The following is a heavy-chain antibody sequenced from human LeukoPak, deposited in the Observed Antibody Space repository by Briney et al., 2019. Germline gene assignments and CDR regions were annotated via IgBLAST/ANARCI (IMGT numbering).Heavy chain of an antibody. J-gene: IGHJ4*02. CDR2: IIPIFGTA. D-gene: IGHD2-21*02. CDR1: GGTFSSYA. V-gene: IGHV1-69*05. Sequence: SVKVSCKASGGTFSSYAISWVRQAPGQGLEWMGGIIPIFGTANYAQKFQGRVTITTDESTSTAYMELSSLRSEDTAVYYCARSPGIGGDNYFDYWGQGTLVTVSS. CDR3: ARSPGIGGDNYFDY.